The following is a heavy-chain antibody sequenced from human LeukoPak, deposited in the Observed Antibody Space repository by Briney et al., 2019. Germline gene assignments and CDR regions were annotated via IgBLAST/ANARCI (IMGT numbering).Heavy chain of an antibody. CDR2: ISGSGGST. D-gene: IGHD6-13*01. CDR3: AKDAVHSSWGPDYYYGMDV. Sequence: GGSLRLSCAASGFTFSSYAMSWVRQAPGKGLEWVSAISGSGGSTYYAASVKGRFTISTDNSKNTLYLQMNSLRAEDTAVYYCAKDAVHSSWGPDYYYGMDVWGQGTTVTVSS. J-gene: IGHJ6*02. CDR1: GFTFSSYA. V-gene: IGHV3-23*01.